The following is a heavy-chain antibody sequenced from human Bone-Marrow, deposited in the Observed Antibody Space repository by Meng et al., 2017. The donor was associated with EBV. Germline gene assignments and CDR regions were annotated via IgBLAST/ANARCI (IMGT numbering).Heavy chain of an antibody. CDR1: GGSVSSGSYY. Sequence: QVHRQEAGPGLAKPSETLSLTCIVPGGSVSSGSYYWSWIRQPPGKGLQWIGYIYYSGSTNYNPSLKSRATISMDTSKNQFSLKLSSVTAADTAVYYCAREGSPFYYDSSGYDLWGQGTLVTVSS. CDR3: AREGSPFYYDSSGYDL. D-gene: IGHD3-22*01. J-gene: IGHJ4*02. V-gene: IGHV4-61*01. CDR2: IYYSGST.